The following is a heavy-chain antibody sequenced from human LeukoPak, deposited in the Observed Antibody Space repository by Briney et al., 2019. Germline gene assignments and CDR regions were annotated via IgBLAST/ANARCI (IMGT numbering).Heavy chain of an antibody. CDR1: GYTFTGYY. V-gene: IGHV1-2*02. Sequence: ASVKVSCKASGYTFTGYYIHWVRQAPGQGLEWMGWINPNSGGTNYAQKFQGRVTMTRDTSISTAYMELRRLRSDDRAVYYCARGPPTIVVVITTGDFDSWGQGTLVAVSS. CDR3: ARGPPTIVVVITTGDFDS. D-gene: IGHD3-22*01. CDR2: INPNSGGT. J-gene: IGHJ4*02.